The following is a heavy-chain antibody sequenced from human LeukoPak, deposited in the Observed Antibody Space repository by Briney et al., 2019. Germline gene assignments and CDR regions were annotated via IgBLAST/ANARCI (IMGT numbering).Heavy chain of an antibody. J-gene: IGHJ6*02. CDR3: AKDLSSAITSALVLDV. CDR2: ITWNRDNI. CDR1: GFTFDDYA. V-gene: IGHV3-9*01. Sequence: PGGSLRLSCTVSGFTFDDYAMHWVRHTPGKGLEWVAGITWNRDNIGYGDSVKGRFTISRDNVKNVPYLQMNSLRPEDTALYYCAKDLSSAITSALVLDVWGQGTTV. D-gene: IGHD3-22*01.